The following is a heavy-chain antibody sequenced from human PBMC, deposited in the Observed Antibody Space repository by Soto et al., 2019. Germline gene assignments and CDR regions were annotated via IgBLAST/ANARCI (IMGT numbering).Heavy chain of an antibody. V-gene: IGHV3-7*01. Sequence: EVQLVESGGGLVQPGGSLRLSCAASGFTFSSYWMSWVRQAPGKGLEWVANIKQDGSEKYYVDSVKGRFTISRDNAKNSLYLQMNSLRAQDTAVYCCARVWSGYYLHHRGQGTLVPVSP. D-gene: IGHD3-3*01. CDR1: GFTFSSYW. CDR2: IKQDGSEK. CDR3: ARVWSGYYLHH. J-gene: IGHJ4*02.